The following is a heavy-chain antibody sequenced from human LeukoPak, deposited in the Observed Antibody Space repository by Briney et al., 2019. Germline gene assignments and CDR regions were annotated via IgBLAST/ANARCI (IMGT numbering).Heavy chain of an antibody. V-gene: IGHV3-23*01. J-gene: IGHJ4*02. D-gene: IGHD1-26*01. CDR1: GFTFSSYA. CDR2: LHADSGMT. Sequence: GGSLRLSCATSGFTFSSYAMSWVRQAPGKGLEWVSGLHADSGMTYYADSVKGRFTISRDNSKSTLCLQMNSLRAEDTAIYYCAKYGPQDSGSSHFDYWGQGALVTVS. CDR3: AKYGPQDSGSSHFDY.